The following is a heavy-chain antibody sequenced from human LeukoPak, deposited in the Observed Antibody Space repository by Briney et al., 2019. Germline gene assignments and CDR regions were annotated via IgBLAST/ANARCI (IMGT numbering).Heavy chain of an antibody. Sequence: ASVKVPCKASGYTFSTYGISWVRQAPGQGLEWMGWISVYNGDTKYEQKFQDRVTITIDTSTTTAFMELRSLRSDDTAVYYCARDQFDQVWGSHRPYFDYWGQGTLVTVSS. V-gene: IGHV1-18*01. CDR2: ISVYNGDT. CDR3: ARDQFDQVWGSHRPYFDY. CDR1: GYTFSTYG. D-gene: IGHD3-16*02. J-gene: IGHJ4*02.